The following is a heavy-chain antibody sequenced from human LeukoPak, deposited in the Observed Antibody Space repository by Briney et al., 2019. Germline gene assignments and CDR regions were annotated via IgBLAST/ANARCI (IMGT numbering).Heavy chain of an antibody. D-gene: IGHD3-10*01. V-gene: IGHV1-3*01. CDR1: GYTFTSYA. CDR2: INAGNGNT. CDR3: ARGVWGVMVPYYFDY. Sequence: ASVKVSCKASGYTFTSYAMHWVRQAPGQRLEWMGWINAGNGNTKYSQKFQGRVTITRDTSASTAYMELSSLRSEDTAVYYCARGVWGVMVPYYFDYWGQGTLVTVSS. J-gene: IGHJ4*02.